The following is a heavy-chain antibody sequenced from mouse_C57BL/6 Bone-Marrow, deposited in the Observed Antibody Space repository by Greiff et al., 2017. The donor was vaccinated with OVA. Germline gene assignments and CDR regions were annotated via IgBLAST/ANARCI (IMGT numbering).Heavy chain of an antibody. J-gene: IGHJ3*01. D-gene: IGHD2-1*01. CDR2: IDPSDSET. V-gene: IGHV1-52*01. Sequence: QVQLQQPGAELVRPGSSVKLSCKASGYTFTSYWMHWVKQRPIQGLEWIGNIDPSDSETHYNQKFKDKATLTVDKSSSTAYMQLSSLTSEDSAVYYCARDPIYGTFAYWGQGTLVTVSA. CDR3: ARDPIYGTFAY. CDR1: GYTFTSYW.